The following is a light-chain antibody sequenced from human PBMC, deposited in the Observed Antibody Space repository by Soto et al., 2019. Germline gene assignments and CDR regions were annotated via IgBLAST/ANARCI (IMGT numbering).Light chain of an antibody. V-gene: IGKV3-15*01. CDR3: QQYYTWPRT. Sequence: EIVLTQSPGTLSLSPGERATLSCRASQSVSSSNLAWYQQKPGQAPRLLIYGASTRATGIPASFSGSGSGTEFTLTISSLQSEDIALYHCQQYYTWPRTFGQGTKVDIK. CDR1: QSVSSSN. CDR2: GAS. J-gene: IGKJ1*01.